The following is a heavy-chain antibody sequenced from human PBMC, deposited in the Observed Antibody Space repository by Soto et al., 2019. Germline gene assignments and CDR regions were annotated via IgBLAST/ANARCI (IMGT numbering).Heavy chain of an antibody. J-gene: IGHJ6*02. CDR3: ARRIEMTTMKTGMDV. Sequence: PSETLSLTCDVSGYSITSVHYWGWIRQPPGKGLEWIGIIHHSGSTYYSPSLKSRVTISIDTSRNRFSLKVTSVTAADTAVYYRARRIEMTTMKTGMDVWGQGTTVTVSS. CDR1: GYSITSVHY. V-gene: IGHV4-38-2*01. CDR2: IHHSGST.